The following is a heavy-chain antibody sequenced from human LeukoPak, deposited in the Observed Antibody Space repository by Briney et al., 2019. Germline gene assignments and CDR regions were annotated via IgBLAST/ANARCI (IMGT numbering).Heavy chain of an antibody. CDR1: GFTLSSYW. CDR2: INSDGSST. CDR3: ARGAYYFDY. Sequence: GGSLRLSCAASGFTLSSYWVHWVRQAPGKGLVWVSRINSDGSSTSYAGSVKGRFTISRDNAKNTLYLQMNSLRAEDTAVYYCARGAYYFDYRGQGILVTVSS. J-gene: IGHJ4*02. V-gene: IGHV3-74*01.